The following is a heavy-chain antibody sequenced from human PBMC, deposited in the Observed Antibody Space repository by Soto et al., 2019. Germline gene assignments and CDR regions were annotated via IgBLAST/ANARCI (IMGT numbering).Heavy chain of an antibody. D-gene: IGHD3-22*01. V-gene: IGHV1-18*04. J-gene: IGHJ2*01. Sequence: QVQLVQSGAEVKKPGASVKVSCKGSGYSFTSYGISWVRQAPGQGLEWMGWISGYNGNTKYAQKFQDRVTITADTSANTVYLELSSLRSEDTAVYYCASTKYDSSAYYYWYLGLWGRGTLVTVSS. CDR3: ASTKYDSSAYYYWYLGL. CDR2: ISGYNGNT. CDR1: GYSFTSYG.